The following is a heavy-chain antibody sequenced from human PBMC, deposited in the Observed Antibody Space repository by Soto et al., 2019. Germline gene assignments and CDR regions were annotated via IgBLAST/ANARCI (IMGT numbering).Heavy chain of an antibody. J-gene: IGHJ4*02. CDR1: GYSFTSYW. D-gene: IGHD1-7*01. CDR2: IYPGDSDT. CDR3: ARRHNWNYGRTNHFDY. Sequence: LGESLKISCKGSGYSFTSYWIGWVRQMPGKGLEWMGIIYPGDSDTRYSPSFQGQVTISADKSISTAYLQWSSLKASDTAMYYCARRHNWNYGRTNHFDYWGQGTLVTVSS. V-gene: IGHV5-51*01.